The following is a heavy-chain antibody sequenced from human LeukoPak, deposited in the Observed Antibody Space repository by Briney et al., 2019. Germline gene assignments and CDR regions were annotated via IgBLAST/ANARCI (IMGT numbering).Heavy chain of an antibody. CDR2: IKQDGNLI. D-gene: IGHD6-19*01. CDR1: GFTFSSYW. V-gene: IGHV3-7*05. Sequence: PGGSLRLSCAASGFTFSSYWMSWVRQAPGKGLEWVANIKQDGNLIYYVDSLKGRFTISRDNAKNSLYLQMNSLRGEDTAVYYCARVGYSSGWYWDYWGQGTLVTVSS. CDR3: ARVGYSSGWYWDY. J-gene: IGHJ4*02.